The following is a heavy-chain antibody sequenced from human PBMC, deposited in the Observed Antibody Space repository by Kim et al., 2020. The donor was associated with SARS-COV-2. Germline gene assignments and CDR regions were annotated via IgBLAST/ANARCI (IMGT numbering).Heavy chain of an antibody. Sequence: YNPSLKSRVTISVDTSKNQFSLKLSSVTAADTAVYYCARVRNIVATGFDYWGQGTLVTVSS. J-gene: IGHJ4*02. V-gene: IGHV4-59*01. D-gene: IGHD5-12*01. CDR3: ARVRNIVATGFDY.